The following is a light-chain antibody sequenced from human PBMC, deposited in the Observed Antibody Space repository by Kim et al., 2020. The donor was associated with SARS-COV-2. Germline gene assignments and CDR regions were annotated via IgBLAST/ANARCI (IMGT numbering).Light chain of an antibody. CDR2: GTS. CDR3: LLLYGGTFL. J-gene: IGLJ2*01. CDR1: TGAVTSGHY. V-gene: IGLV7-46*01. Sequence: PGGTVTPTCASSTGAVTSGHYTYWFQQKPGQAPRTLIYGTSQKHSWTPARFSGSLLGGKAALTLSGAQPEDEADYYCLLLYGGTFLFGGGTQLTVL.